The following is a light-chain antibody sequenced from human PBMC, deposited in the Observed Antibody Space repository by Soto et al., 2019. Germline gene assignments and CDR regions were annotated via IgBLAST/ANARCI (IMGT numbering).Light chain of an antibody. CDR1: QSVSSSY. V-gene: IGKV3-20*01. CDR2: GAS. J-gene: IGKJ4*01. CDR3: QQYGRSPLT. Sequence: ESVLTQSPGTLSLSPGERATLSCRASQSVSSSYLAWYQQKPGQAPRLLIYGASSRATGIPDRFSGSGSGTDFTLTISRLEPEDFAVYYCQQYGRSPLTFGGGTKVDIK.